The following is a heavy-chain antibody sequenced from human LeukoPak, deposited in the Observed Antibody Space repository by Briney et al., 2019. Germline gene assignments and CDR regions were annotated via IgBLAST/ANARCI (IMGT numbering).Heavy chain of an antibody. Sequence: GGSLRLSCAASGFTFSSYAMHWVRQAPGKGLEWVAVISYDGSNKYYADSVKGRFTISRDNSKNTLYLQMNSLRAEDTAVYYCARDKNAFWSGYSFDYWGQGTLVTVSS. V-gene: IGHV3-30-3*01. CDR1: GFTFSSYA. D-gene: IGHD3-3*01. CDR2: ISYDGSNK. CDR3: ARDKNAFWSGYSFDY. J-gene: IGHJ4*02.